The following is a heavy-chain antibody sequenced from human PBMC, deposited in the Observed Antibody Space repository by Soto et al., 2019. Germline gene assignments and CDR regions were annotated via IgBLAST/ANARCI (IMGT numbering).Heavy chain of an antibody. Sequence: EVQLVESGGGLVQPGGSLRLSCAASGFTFSSYSMNWVRQAPGKGLEWVSYISSSSSTIYYADSVKGRFTISRDNAKNYLYLQMNSLRAEDTAVYYCARGGGYSSSWYVYWGQGTLVTVSS. D-gene: IGHD6-13*01. CDR2: ISSSSSTI. CDR1: GFTFSSYS. J-gene: IGHJ4*02. V-gene: IGHV3-48*01. CDR3: ARGGGYSSSWYVY.